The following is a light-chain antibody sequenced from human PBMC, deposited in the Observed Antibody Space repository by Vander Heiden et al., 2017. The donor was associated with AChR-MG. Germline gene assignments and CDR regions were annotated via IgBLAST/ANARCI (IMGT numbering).Light chain of an antibody. Sequence: DIQMTQSPSSLSASVGERVTITCRASQTISSYLNWDQHKPGKAPKLLIFAASTLQSGVPSRFSGSGSGTDFTLTISSLQPEDSATYYCQESFTLPWAFGPGTKVEIK. CDR3: QESFTLPWA. CDR2: AAS. V-gene: IGKV1-39*01. J-gene: IGKJ1*01. CDR1: QTISSY.